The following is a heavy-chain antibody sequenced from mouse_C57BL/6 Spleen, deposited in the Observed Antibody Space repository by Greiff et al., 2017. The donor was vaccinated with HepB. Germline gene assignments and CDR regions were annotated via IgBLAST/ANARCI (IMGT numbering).Heavy chain of an antibody. CDR1: GFNIKDDY. J-gene: IGHJ4*01. CDR2: IDPENGDT. Sequence: LVESGAELVRPGASVKLSCTASGFNIKDDYMHWVKQRPEQGLEWIGWIDPENGDTEYASKFQGKATITADTSSNTAYLQLSSLTSEDTAVYYCTSYYYGSSPYAMDYWGQGTSVTVSS. CDR3: TSYYYGSSPYAMDY. V-gene: IGHV14-4*01. D-gene: IGHD1-1*01.